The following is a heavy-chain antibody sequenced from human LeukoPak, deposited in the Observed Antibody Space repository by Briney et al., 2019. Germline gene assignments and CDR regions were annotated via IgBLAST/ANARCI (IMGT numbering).Heavy chain of an antibody. J-gene: IGHJ4*02. D-gene: IGHD3-10*01. CDR3: ARDYYGQCDY. V-gene: IGHV3-74*01. CDR1: GFTFSGYW. Sequence: GGSLRLFCAASGFTFSGYWMHWVRQAPGKGLVWVSRIYNDGSTTTYADSVKGRFTISRDNAKNTLYLQMSSLRAEDTAVYYCARDYYGQCDYWGQGTLVTVSS. CDR2: IYNDGSTT.